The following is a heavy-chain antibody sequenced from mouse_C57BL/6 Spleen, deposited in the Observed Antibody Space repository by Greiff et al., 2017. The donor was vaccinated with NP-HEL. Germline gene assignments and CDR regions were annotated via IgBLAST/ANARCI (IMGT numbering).Heavy chain of an antibody. CDR1: GFNITDYY. V-gene: IGHV14-1*01. J-gene: IGHJ3*01. CDR2: IDPEDGDT. Sequence: DVKLQESGAELVRPGASVKLSCTASGFNITDYYMHWVKQRPEQGLEWIGRIDPEDGDTEYAPKFQGKATMTADTSSNTAYLQLSSLTSEDTAVYYCTTWTMIKGIAYWGQGTLVTVSA. CDR3: TTWTMIKGIAY. D-gene: IGHD2-4*01.